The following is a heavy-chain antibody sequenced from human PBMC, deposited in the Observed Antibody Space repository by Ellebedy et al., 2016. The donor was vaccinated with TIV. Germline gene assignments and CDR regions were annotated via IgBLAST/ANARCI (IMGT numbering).Heavy chain of an antibody. J-gene: IGHJ4*02. Sequence: GESLKISCAASEFTFSGSAMHWVRQASGKGLEWVGRIRSKANNYATAYAASVKGRFTISRDDSKNTAYLQMNSLKTEDTAVYYWVHILVVTATGYWGQGTLVTVAS. CDR1: EFTFSGSA. CDR2: IRSKANNYAT. D-gene: IGHD2-21*02. CDR3: VHILVVTATGY. V-gene: IGHV3-73*01.